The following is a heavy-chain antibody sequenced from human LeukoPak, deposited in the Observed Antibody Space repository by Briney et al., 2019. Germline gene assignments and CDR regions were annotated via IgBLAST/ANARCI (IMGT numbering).Heavy chain of an antibody. V-gene: IGHV3-23*01. D-gene: IGHD4-17*01. Sequence: PGGSLRPSCAASGFTFSSYAMSWVREGPGEGLGWVSAISGSGGSTYYADSVKGRFTISRDNSKNTLYLQMNSLRAKDTAVYYCARTVTTLYYFDYWGQGTLVTVSS. J-gene: IGHJ4*02. CDR1: GFTFSSYA. CDR3: ARTVTTLYYFDY. CDR2: ISGSGGST.